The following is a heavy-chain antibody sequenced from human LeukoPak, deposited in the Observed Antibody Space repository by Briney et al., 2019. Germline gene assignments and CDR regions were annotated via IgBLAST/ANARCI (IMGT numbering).Heavy chain of an antibody. CDR2: IYYSGST. D-gene: IGHD2-2*02. Sequence: PSETLSLTCTVSGGSISSGDYYWSWIRQPPGKGLEWIGYIYYSGSTYYNPSLKSRVTISVGTSKNQFSLKLSSVTAADTAVYCCARGSSAIQLYYFDYWGQGTLVTVSS. J-gene: IGHJ4*02. CDR1: GGSISSGDYY. CDR3: ARGSSAIQLYYFDY. V-gene: IGHV4-30-4*01.